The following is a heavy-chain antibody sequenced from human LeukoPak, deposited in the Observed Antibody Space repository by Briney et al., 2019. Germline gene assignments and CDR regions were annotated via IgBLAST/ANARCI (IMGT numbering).Heavy chain of an antibody. J-gene: IGHJ4*02. CDR2: INHSGST. CDR1: GGSFSGYY. D-gene: IGHD1-26*01. CDR3: ARVVVGAKEGLDY. V-gene: IGHV4-34*01. Sequence: PSETLSPTCAVYGGSFSGYYWSWIRQPPGKGLEWIGEINHSGSTNYNPSLKSRVTISVDTSKNQFSLKLSSVTAADTAVYYCARVVVGAKEGLDYWGQGTLVTVSS.